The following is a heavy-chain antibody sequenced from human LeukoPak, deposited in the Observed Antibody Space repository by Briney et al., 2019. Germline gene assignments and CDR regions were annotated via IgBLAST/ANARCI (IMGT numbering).Heavy chain of an antibody. CDR2: INHTGST. J-gene: IGHJ4*02. D-gene: IGHD3-9*01. V-gene: IGHV4-34*01. Sequence: SETLSLTCAVQGGSLSGAYWTWIRQPPGKGLEWIGEINHTGSTNYNPSFKSRVTMSADTPKNQFSLNLTSVTAADTALYYCARGPVRLARPYDYWGQGTLVTVSS. CDR1: GGSLSGAY. CDR3: ARGPVRLARPYDY.